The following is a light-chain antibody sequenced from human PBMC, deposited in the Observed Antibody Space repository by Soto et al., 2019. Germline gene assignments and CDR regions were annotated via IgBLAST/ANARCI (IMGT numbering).Light chain of an antibody. J-gene: IGKJ5*01. CDR2: GAS. CDR1: QSVSSR. V-gene: IGKV3-20*01. CDR3: QHYVERSPIT. Sequence: EIVMTQSPATLCVSPGERVTLSCRASQSVSSRLAWYQQKPGQAPRLLISGASSRATGIPDRFSGSGSGTDFTLTISRLEPEDFALYYCQHYVERSPITFGQGTRLEIK.